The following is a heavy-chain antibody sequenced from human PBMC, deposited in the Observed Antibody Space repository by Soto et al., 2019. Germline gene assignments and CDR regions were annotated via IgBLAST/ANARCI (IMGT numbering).Heavy chain of an antibody. Sequence: QVQLVQSGAEVKKPGASVKVSCKASGYTFTSYDINWVRQATGQGLEWRGWMNPNSGNTGYAQKFQGRVTMTRTTSISTAYLELTSLRSEDTAVYYSAREKVGAVDYWGQGTLVTVSS. CDR2: MNPNSGNT. CDR3: AREKVGAVDY. CDR1: GYTFTSYD. J-gene: IGHJ4*02. D-gene: IGHD1-26*01. V-gene: IGHV1-8*01.